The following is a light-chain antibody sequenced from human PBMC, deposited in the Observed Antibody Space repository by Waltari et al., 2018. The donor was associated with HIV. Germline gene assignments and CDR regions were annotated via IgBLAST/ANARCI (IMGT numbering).Light chain of an antibody. CDR3: SSYTSSSTPDV. V-gene: IGLV2-14*01. CDR1: SSHAAGSNY. J-gene: IGLJ1*01. CDR2: EVS. Sequence: QYALTQPAPVSGSPGQSPPLSCTGPSSHAAGSNYVLWYHQHQAQAPKLMIYEVSNRPSGVSKRFSGSKSGNTASLTISGLQAEDEADYYCSSYTSSSTPDVFGTGTKVTVL.